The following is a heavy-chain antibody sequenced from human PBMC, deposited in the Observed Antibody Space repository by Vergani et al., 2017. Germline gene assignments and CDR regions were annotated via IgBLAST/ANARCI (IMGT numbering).Heavy chain of an antibody. J-gene: IGHJ4*02. Sequence: QLQLQESGPGLVKPSETLSLTCTVSGGSISSYYWSWIRQPPGKGLEWIGPISYSGSTNYNPSLKSRVTISVDTSKNQFSLRLRSVTAADTAVYYCARRDSSGDLYYFDYWGQGRLVTVSS. CDR3: ARRDSSGDLYYFDY. D-gene: IGHD3-22*01. V-gene: IGHV4-59*01. CDR2: ISYSGST. CDR1: GGSISSYY.